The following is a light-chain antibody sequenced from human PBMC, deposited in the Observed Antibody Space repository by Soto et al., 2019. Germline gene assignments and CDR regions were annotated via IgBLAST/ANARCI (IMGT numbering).Light chain of an antibody. CDR3: QHHSNWTPIT. J-gene: IGKJ5*01. CDR1: HFIGNS. V-gene: IGKV3-11*01. Sequence: ETVWTQSPVTLSLSPGEGAIPSCRASHFIGNSLAWYQQRPGQAPRLLIHDASDRATDIPRRFSGSGSATDFTLTISSLEPEDFAVYYCQHHSNWTPITFGQGTRLDIK. CDR2: DAS.